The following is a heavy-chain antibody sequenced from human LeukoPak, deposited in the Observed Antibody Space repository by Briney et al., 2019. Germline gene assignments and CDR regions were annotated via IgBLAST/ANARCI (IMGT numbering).Heavy chain of an antibody. D-gene: IGHD3-10*01. CDR3: ASDPITMVRDQTL. V-gene: IGHV3-23*01. Sequence: GGSLRLSCAASGFTFSNYAMSWVRQVPGKGLEWVSAITGSGGSTYYADSLKGRFTISRDNSKNTLYLQMNSLRAEDTAVYYCASDPITMVRDQTLWGQGTLVTVSS. CDR2: ITGSGGST. J-gene: IGHJ4*02. CDR1: GFTFSNYA.